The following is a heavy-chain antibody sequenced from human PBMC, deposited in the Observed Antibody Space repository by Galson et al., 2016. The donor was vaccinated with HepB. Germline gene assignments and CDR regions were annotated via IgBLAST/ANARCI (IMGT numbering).Heavy chain of an antibody. Sequence: SLRLSCAASGFSFSYYPMHWVRQAPDKGLEWVAIVSNDGNFQFYADSVKGRFTISRANFNNTLFLQMNSLRAEDKAVYYCARGKPHPESLFWSGPLIWGQGTMVTVSS. CDR1: GFSFSYYP. D-gene: IGHD3-3*01. CDR3: ARGKPHPESLFWSGPLI. J-gene: IGHJ3*02. V-gene: IGHV3-30-3*01. CDR2: VSNDGNFQ.